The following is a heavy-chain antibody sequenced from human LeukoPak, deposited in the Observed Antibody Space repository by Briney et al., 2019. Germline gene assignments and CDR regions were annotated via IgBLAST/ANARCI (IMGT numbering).Heavy chain of an antibody. CDR3: AREAALLGDAFDI. CDR2: INHSGST. J-gene: IGHJ3*02. V-gene: IGHV4-39*07. Sequence: PSETLSLTCTVSGGSISSSSYYWGWIRQPPGKGLEWIGYINHSGSTYYNPSLRSRVTISVDRSKTQFSLKLTSVTAADTAVYNCAREAALLGDAFDIWGQGTLVTVSS. D-gene: IGHD3-16*01. CDR1: GGSISSSSYY.